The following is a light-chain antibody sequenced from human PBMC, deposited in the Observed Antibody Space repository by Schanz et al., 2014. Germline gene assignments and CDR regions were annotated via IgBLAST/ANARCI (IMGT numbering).Light chain of an antibody. CDR3: TSYAGSNNLYV. CDR2: EVN. CDR1: SSDVGGFNS. Sequence: QSVLTQPPSASGSPGQSVTISCTGTSSDVGGFNSVAWYQQHPGKAPKLMIHEVNKRPSGVPDRSSGSKSGNTASLTVSGLQTEDEADYYCTSYAGSNNLYVYGTGTQLTVL. J-gene: IGLJ1*01. V-gene: IGLV2-8*01.